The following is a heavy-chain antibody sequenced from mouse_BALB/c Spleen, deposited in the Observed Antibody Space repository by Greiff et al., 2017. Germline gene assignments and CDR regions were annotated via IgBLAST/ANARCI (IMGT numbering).Heavy chain of an antibody. D-gene: IGHD1-1*01. J-gene: IGHJ4*01. Sequence: QVQLKQSGAELARPGASVKLSCKASGYTFTDYYINWVKQRTGQGLEWIGEIYPGSGNTYYNEKFKGKATLTADKSSNTAYMQLSSLTSEDSAVYFCARRGNYPYAMDYWGQGTSVTVSS. CDR2: IYPGSGNT. CDR1: GYTFTDYY. CDR3: ARRGNYPYAMDY. V-gene: IGHV1-77*01.